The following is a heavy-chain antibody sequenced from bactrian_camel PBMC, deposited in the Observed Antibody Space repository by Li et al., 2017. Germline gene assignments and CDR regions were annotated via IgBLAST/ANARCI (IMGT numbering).Heavy chain of an antibody. CDR3: AKGLTTYGLRSLGTE. V-gene: IGHV3S53*01. J-gene: IGHJ4*01. CDR2: DNGVGTT. D-gene: IGHD2*01. CDR1: GSIQRTNC. Sequence: QLVESGGGSVQAGGSLRLSCAASGSIQRTNCMGWFRQAPGKERDWVATDNGVGTTYYGDSVKGRFAISRDNAKNTVYLQMNSLKPEDTAMYYCAKGLTTYGLRSLGTERGQGTQVTVS.